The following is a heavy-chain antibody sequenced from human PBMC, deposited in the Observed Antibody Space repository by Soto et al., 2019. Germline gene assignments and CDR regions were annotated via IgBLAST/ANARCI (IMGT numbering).Heavy chain of an antibody. Sequence: SETLSLTCAVYGGSFSGYYWNWIRQPPGKGLEWIGEINHSGSTNYNPSLKSRVTISVDTSKNQFSLKLSSLTAADTAVYYCARNGSYYDFWSGYYFGGGMDVWGQGTTGTVS. CDR1: GGSFSGYY. CDR2: INHSGST. V-gene: IGHV4-34*01. CDR3: ARNGSYYDFWSGYYFGGGMDV. J-gene: IGHJ6*02. D-gene: IGHD3-3*01.